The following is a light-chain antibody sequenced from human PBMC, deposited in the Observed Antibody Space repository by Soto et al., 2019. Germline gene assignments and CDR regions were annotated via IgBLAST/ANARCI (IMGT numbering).Light chain of an antibody. J-gene: IGLJ2*01. Sequence: QSVLTQPPSVSGTPGQRVTISCSGSSSNIGTNAVNWYQQLPGTAPKLLIYGNSQRPSGVPDRFSGSESGTSASLAISGLQSEDEADYYCAAWDDSLNAVLFGGGTKVTVL. CDR2: GNS. V-gene: IGLV1-44*01. CDR1: SSNIGTNA. CDR3: AAWDDSLNAVL.